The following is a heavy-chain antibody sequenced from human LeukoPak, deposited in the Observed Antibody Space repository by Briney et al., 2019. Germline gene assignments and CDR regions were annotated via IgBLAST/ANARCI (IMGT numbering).Heavy chain of an antibody. D-gene: IGHD3-22*01. CDR1: GYTFTGYY. CDR2: IDPNSGGT. V-gene: IGHV1-2*02. J-gene: IGHJ4*02. Sequence: GASVKVSCKTSGYTFTGYYMHGVGQAPGQGLEWMGWIDPNSGGTNYAQKFQGRVTMTRDTSIGTAYMELSGLTSDDTAVYYCARGYYDRGSLYYFDYWGQGTLVTVSS. CDR3: ARGYYDRGSLYYFDY.